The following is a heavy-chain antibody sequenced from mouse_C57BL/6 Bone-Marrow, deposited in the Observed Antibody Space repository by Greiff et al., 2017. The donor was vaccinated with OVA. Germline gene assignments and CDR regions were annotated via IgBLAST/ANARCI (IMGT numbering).Heavy chain of an antibody. J-gene: IGHJ3*01. V-gene: IGHV5-9-1*02. Sequence: EVQGVESGEGLVKPGGSLKLSCAASGFTFSSYAMSWVRQTPEKRLEWVAYISSGGDYIYYADTVKGRFTISRDNARNTLYLQMSSLKSEDTAMYYCTPYYYGSSFAYWGQGTLVTVSA. CDR2: ISSGGDYI. CDR3: TPYYYGSSFAY. D-gene: IGHD1-1*01. CDR1: GFTFSSYA.